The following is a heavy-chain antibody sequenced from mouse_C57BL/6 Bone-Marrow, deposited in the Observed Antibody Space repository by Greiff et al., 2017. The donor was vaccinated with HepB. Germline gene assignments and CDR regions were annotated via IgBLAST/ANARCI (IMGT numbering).Heavy chain of an antibody. J-gene: IGHJ1*03. CDR1: GYTFTDYY. CDR3: ARWGWLLRYFDV. CDR2: INPYNGGT. V-gene: IGHV1-19*01. D-gene: IGHD2-3*01. Sequence: EVKLQESGPVLVKPGASVKMSCKASGYTFTDYYMNWVKQSHGKSLEWIGVINPYNGGTSYNQKFKGKATLTVDKSSSTAYMELNSLTSEDSAVYYCARWGWLLRYFDVWGTGTTVTVSS.